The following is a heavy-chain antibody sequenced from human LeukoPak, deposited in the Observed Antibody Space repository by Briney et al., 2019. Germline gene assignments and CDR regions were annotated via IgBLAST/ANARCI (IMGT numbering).Heavy chain of an antibody. Sequence: ASVKVSCKASGYTFTSYHMHWVRQAPGQGLEWMGIINPSGGSTSYAQKFQGRVTMTRDMSTSTVYMELSSLRSEDTAVYYCARDHYSGYDQIDYWGQGTLVTVSS. CDR2: INPSGGST. D-gene: IGHD5-12*01. V-gene: IGHV1-46*01. J-gene: IGHJ4*02. CDR3: ARDHYSGYDQIDY. CDR1: GYTFTSYH.